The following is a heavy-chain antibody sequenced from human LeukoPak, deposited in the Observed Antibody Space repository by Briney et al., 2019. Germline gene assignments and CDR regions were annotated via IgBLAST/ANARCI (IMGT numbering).Heavy chain of an antibody. V-gene: IGHV1-18*01. CDR1: GYTFNTYG. Sequence: ASVKVSCKASGYTFNTYGITWVRQAPGQGLEWMGWISGYNGKTKYAQKLQDRVTMTTDTSTTTAYMELRSLRSDDTAVYYCARSDGYGLVGIWGQGTMVTVSS. CDR3: ARSDGYGLVGI. J-gene: IGHJ3*02. CDR2: ISGYNGKT. D-gene: IGHD3-10*01.